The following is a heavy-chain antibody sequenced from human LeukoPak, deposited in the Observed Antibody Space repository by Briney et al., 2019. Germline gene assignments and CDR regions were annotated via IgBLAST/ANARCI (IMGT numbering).Heavy chain of an antibody. CDR2: IYHSGSA. Sequence: SETLSLTCTVSGGSISSGGYFWSWIRQHPGKGLEWIGYIYHSGSAYRNPSLKSRITISVDTSKNQFSLKLTSVTAADTAMYYCAREGPQDDSRFDPWGQGTLVTVSS. CDR1: GGSISSGGYF. D-gene: IGHD3-22*01. V-gene: IGHV4-31*03. J-gene: IGHJ5*02. CDR3: AREGPQDDSRFDP.